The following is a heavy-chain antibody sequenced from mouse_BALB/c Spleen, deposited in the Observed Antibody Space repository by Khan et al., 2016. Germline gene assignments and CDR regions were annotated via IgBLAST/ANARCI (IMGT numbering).Heavy chain of an antibody. V-gene: IGHV1-80*01. Sequence: QVQLQQSGAELVRPGSSVKISCKASGYAFSTYWMNWVKQRPGQGLEWIGQIYPGDDDANYKGQFKGKATLTADKSSNTAYRHLRSLTSEDSAVYFCARGDWYLDVWGAGTTVTVSS. J-gene: IGHJ1*01. CDR3: ARGDWYLDV. CDR1: GYAFSTYW. CDR2: IYPGDDDA.